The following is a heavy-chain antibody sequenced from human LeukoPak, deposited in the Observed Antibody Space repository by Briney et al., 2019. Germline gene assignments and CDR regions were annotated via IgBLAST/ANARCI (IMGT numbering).Heavy chain of an antibody. J-gene: IGHJ4*02. Sequence: PGGSLRLSCAASGFTFSNYWMHWVRQAPGEGLVWVSRINTDGSSTIYADSVKGRFTISRDNAKNTLYLRMNSLRAEDTAVYYCAIFHDYYDTSGAPGYWGQRTLVTVSS. CDR1: GFTFSNYW. CDR2: INTDGSST. CDR3: AIFHDYYDTSGAPGY. D-gene: IGHD3-22*01. V-gene: IGHV3-74*01.